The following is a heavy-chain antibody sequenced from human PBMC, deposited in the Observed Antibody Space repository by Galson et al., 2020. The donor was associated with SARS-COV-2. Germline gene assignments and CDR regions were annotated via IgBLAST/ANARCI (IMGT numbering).Heavy chain of an antibody. CDR1: GGSFSDYS. CDR2: ISHSGST. Sequence: SETLSLTCAVYGGSFSDYSWTWVRQPPGKGLEWIGEISHSGSTNYSPSLKSRVFMSVDTSKNQFSLKLRSVTAADTAVYYCARGGSRPIMVFDYYYFYMDVWGKGTRSPSP. V-gene: IGHV4-34*01. CDR3: ARGGSRPIMVFDYYYFYMDV. D-gene: IGHD2-8*01. J-gene: IGHJ6*03.